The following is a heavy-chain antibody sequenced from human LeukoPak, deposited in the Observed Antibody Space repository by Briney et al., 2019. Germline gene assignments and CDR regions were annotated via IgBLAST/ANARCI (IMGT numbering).Heavy chain of an antibody. Sequence: PGGSLRLSCAASGFTFSSYEMNWVRQAPGKGLEWVSYISSSGSTIYYADSVKGRFTISRDNAKNSLYLQMNSLRAEDTAVYYCARDKGYSGYDTFDYWGQGTLVTVSS. CDR1: GFTFSSYE. CDR2: ISSSGSTI. V-gene: IGHV3-48*03. D-gene: IGHD5-12*01. J-gene: IGHJ4*02. CDR3: ARDKGYSGYDTFDY.